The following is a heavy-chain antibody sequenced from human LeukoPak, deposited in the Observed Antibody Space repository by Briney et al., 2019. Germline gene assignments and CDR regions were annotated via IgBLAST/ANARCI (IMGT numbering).Heavy chain of an antibody. Sequence: GGSLRLSCAASGFTFSSYGMHWVRQAPGKGLEWVAVIWYDGSNKYYADSVKGRFTISRDNSKNTLYLQMNSLRAEDTAVYYCAKGGVVSAAHDAFDIWGQGTMVTVSS. CDR1: GFTFSSYG. CDR3: AKGGVVSAAHDAFDI. J-gene: IGHJ3*02. CDR2: IWYDGSNK. D-gene: IGHD2-2*01. V-gene: IGHV3-33*06.